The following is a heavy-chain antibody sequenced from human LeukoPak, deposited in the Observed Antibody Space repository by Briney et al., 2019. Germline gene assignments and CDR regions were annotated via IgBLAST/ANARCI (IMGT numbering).Heavy chain of an antibody. CDR3: AKAKGRGSPGRDYFDY. J-gene: IGHJ4*02. D-gene: IGHD3-10*01. Sequence: HSGGSLRLSCAASGFTFSSYDMSWVRQAPGRGLEWVSGISDSGGSTYYADSVKGRFTISRDNSKNTLYLQKNSLRAEDTAVYYCAKAKGRGSPGRDYFDYWGQGTLVTVSS. CDR1: GFTFSSYD. CDR2: ISDSGGST. V-gene: IGHV3-23*01.